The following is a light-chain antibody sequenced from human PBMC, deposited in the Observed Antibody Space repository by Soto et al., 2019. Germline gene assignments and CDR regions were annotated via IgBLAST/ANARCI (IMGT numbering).Light chain of an antibody. CDR3: CSYAGIFTWV. CDR2: DAS. Sequence: QSALTQPRSVSGSPGQSVTISCTGTSSDVGAYNYVSWYQQHPGKAPKLLIYDASKRPSGVPDRFSAFKSGSAASLTISGLQTEDEADYYCCSYAGIFTWVFGGGTQLTVL. V-gene: IGLV2-11*01. J-gene: IGLJ3*02. CDR1: SSDVGAYNY.